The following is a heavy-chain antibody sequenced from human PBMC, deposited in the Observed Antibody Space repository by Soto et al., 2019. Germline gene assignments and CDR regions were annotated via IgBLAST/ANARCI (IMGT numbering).Heavy chain of an antibody. CDR1: GFTFSDYY. J-gene: IGHJ4*02. Sequence: QVQLVESGGGLVKPGGSLRLSCEASGFTFSDYYMSWIRQAPGKGLEWVSYISSSGSTIYYADSVKGPFTISRDHAKDSLDLQITSLRAEDTAAYYCSRGYDILISWGQGTLVTVSS. CDR3: SRGYDILIS. D-gene: IGHD3-9*01. CDR2: ISSSGSTI. V-gene: IGHV3-11*01.